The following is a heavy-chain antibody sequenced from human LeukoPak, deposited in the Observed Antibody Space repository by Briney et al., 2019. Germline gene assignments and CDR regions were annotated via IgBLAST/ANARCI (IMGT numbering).Heavy chain of an antibody. D-gene: IGHD6-13*01. CDR3: ARDALSIAAARGYYYYMDV. Sequence: ASVKVSCKASGGTFSSYAISWVRQAPGQGLEWMGWINPNSGGTNYAQKFQGRVTMTRDTSISTAYMELSRLRSDDTAVYYCARDALSIAAARGYYYYMDVWGKGTTVTVSS. V-gene: IGHV1-2*02. CDR2: INPNSGGT. J-gene: IGHJ6*03. CDR1: GGTFSSYA.